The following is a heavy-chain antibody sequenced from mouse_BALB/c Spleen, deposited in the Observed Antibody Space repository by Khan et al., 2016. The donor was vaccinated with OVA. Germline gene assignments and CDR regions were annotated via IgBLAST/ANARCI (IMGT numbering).Heavy chain of an antibody. CDR2: IWGSGST. CDR1: GFSLTYYG. J-gene: IGHJ4*01. Sequence: VQLKESGLGLVAPSQSLSITCTVSGFSLTYYGVNWVRPPPGKGLEWLGVIWGSGSTNYPSGLTSRLSISKDNSKSHVFLKLNSLQTEYTATCYGARFTTATGNYYVMDYWGQGTSVTVSA. V-gene: IGHV2-3*01. D-gene: IGHD1-2*01. CDR3: ARFTTATGNYYVMDY.